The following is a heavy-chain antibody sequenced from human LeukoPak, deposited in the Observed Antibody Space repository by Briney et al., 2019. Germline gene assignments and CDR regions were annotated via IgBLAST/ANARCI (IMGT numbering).Heavy chain of an antibody. V-gene: IGHV3-7*02. Sequence: PGGCRRLSCAASGFTFSSYWMSWGRQAPGKGLEWVANIKQDGSEKYYVDSVKGRFTISRDNAKKSLYLQMNSLRAEDTAVYYCARAHIVATAFDIWGEGTLVTVSS. D-gene: IGHD5-12*01. CDR2: IKQDGSEK. CDR1: GFTFSSYW. CDR3: ARAHIVATAFDI. J-gene: IGHJ3*02.